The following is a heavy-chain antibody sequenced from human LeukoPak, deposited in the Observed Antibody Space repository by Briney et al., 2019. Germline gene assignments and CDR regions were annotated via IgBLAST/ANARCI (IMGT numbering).Heavy chain of an antibody. CDR2: IYSSGST. CDR3: ARYNTGQSSFDY. J-gene: IGHJ4*02. Sequence: PPETLSLTCSVSGASISSYYWSWIRQAAGEGLEWIGRIYSSGSTNYNPSLKSRLTMSVDTSKNQFSLILRSVTAADTAVYYCARYNTGQSSFDYWGQGALVTVSS. D-gene: IGHD6-19*01. CDR1: GASISSYY. V-gene: IGHV4-4*07.